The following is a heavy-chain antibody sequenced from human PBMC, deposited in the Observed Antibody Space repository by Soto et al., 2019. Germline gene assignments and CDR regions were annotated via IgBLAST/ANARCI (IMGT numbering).Heavy chain of an antibody. D-gene: IGHD2-2*01. CDR2: LSGSGVST. CDR1: GFPFSNYA. Sequence: ETLSLSCVASGFPFSNYAMSWVRQATGKGLEWVSALSGSGVSTYYADSVMGRFTISRDNSKNTLYLQMNSLRAEDTAVYYCAKEKISTSCCNWFDPWGQGTLLTVSS. CDR3: AKEKISTSCCNWFDP. J-gene: IGHJ5*02. V-gene: IGHV3-23*01.